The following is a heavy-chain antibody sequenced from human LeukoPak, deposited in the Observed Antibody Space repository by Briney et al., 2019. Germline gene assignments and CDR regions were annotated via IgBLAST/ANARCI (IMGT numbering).Heavy chain of an antibody. CDR1: GFTFSSYA. J-gene: IGHJ5*02. CDR3: AKRQYSGSYYSPNWFDP. D-gene: IGHD1-26*01. V-gene: IGHV3-23*01. Sequence: PGGSLRLSCAASGFTFSSYAMSWVRQAPGKGLEWVSAISGSGGSTYYADSVKGRFTISRDNSKNTLYLQMNSLRAEDTAVYYCAKRQYSGSYYSPNWFDPWGQGTLVTVSS. CDR2: ISGSGGST.